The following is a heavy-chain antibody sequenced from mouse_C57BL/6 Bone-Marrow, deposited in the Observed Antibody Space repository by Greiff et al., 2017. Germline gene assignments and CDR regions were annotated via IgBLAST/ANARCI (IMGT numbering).Heavy chain of an antibody. J-gene: IGHJ4*01. CDR1: GYTFTSYW. Sequence: VQLQQPGAELVKPGASVKLSCKASGYTFTSYWMHWVKQRPGRGLEWIGRIDPNSGGTKYNEKFKSKATLTLDKPSSTAYMQLSSLTSEDSAVYYWARDDDYGRDYDAMDYWGQGTSVTVSS. D-gene: IGHD2-4*01. V-gene: IGHV1-72*01. CDR2: IDPNSGGT. CDR3: ARDDDYGRDYDAMDY.